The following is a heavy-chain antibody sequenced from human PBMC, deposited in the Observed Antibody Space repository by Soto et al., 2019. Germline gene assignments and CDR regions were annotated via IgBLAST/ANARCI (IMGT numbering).Heavy chain of an antibody. Sequence: GASVKVSCKASGYTFTSYYMHWVRQAPGQGLEWMGIINPSGGSTSYAQKFQGRVTMTRETYTSTVYMELGSLRSEDTAVYYCARVAELENCFDYWGQGTLVTVSS. V-gene: IGHV1-46*01. CDR2: INPSGGST. CDR3: ARVAELENCFDY. J-gene: IGHJ4*02. CDR1: GYTFTSYY. D-gene: IGHD6-13*01.